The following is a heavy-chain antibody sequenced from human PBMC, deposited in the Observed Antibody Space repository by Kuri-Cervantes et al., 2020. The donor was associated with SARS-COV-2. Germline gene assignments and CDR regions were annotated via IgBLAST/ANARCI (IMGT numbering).Heavy chain of an antibody. V-gene: IGHV3-33*03. CDR1: GFTFSSYG. Sequence: GESLKISCAASGFTFSSYGMHWVRQAPGKGLEWVAVIWYDGSNKYYADSVKGRFTLSRDNAKNSLYLQMNSLRTEDTAVYYCTKASGRAGRDIDSWGQGTLVTVSS. CDR2: IWYDGSNK. CDR3: TKASGRAGRDIDS. D-gene: IGHD3-10*01. J-gene: IGHJ4*02.